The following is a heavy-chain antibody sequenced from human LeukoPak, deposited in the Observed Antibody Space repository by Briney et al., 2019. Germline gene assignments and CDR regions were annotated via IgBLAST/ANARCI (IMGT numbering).Heavy chain of an antibody. J-gene: IGHJ4*02. CDR2: INHSGST. CDR1: GGSISSYY. CDR3: AGGWLFSFDY. Sequence: SETLSLTCTVSGGSISSYYWSWIRQPPGKGLEWIGEINHSGSTNYNPSLKSRVTISVDTSKNQFSLKLSSVTAADTAVYYCAGGWLFSFDYWGQGTLVTVSS. D-gene: IGHD3-22*01. V-gene: IGHV4-34*01.